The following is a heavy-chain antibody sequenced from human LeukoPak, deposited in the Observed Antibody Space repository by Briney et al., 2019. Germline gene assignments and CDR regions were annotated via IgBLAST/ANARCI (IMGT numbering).Heavy chain of an antibody. V-gene: IGHV3-30*18. Sequence: GGSLRLSCAASGFTFSILGMHWVRQAPGKGLEWVALMSADDINIYYADSVKGRFTISRDNSKNTLYLQMNSLRAEDTAVYYCAKAAVYSSSWTPFDDWGQGTLVTVSS. CDR3: AKAAVYSSSWTPFDD. J-gene: IGHJ4*02. CDR2: MSADDINI. D-gene: IGHD6-13*01. CDR1: GFTFSILG.